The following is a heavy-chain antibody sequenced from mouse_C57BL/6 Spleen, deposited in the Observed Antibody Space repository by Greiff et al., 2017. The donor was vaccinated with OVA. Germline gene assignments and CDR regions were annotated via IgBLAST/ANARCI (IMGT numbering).Heavy chain of an antibody. CDR1: GYTFTSYW. Sequence: QVQLQQPGAELVKPGASVKLSCKASGYTFTSYWMHWVKQRPGRGLEWIGRIDPNSGGTKYNEKFKSKATLTVANPSSTAFMQLISLTSEDSAIYYCAREDYGSSFDDWGQGTTLTVSS. J-gene: IGHJ2*01. CDR2: IDPNSGGT. CDR3: AREDYGSSFDD. D-gene: IGHD1-1*01. V-gene: IGHV1-72*01.